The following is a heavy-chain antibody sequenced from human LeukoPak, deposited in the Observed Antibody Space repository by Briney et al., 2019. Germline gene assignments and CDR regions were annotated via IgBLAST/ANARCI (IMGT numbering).Heavy chain of an antibody. Sequence: ASVKVSCKASGYTFTSYGISWVRQAPGQGLEWMGWISAYNGNTNYAQKLQGRVTMTTDTSTSTAYMELRSLRSDDTAVYYCARDPHYYYDSSGYYYGTPPFDYWGQRTLVTVSS. V-gene: IGHV1-18*01. J-gene: IGHJ4*02. CDR3: ARDPHYYYDSSGYYYGTPPFDY. CDR2: ISAYNGNT. D-gene: IGHD3-22*01. CDR1: GYTFTSYG.